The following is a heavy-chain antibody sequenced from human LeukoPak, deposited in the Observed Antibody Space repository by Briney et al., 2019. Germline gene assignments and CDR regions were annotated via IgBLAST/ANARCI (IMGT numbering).Heavy chain of an antibody. CDR3: ARAHSYGSSYYYYYMDV. CDR1: GYTFTSYY. V-gene: IGHV1-46*01. D-gene: IGHD5-18*01. J-gene: IGHJ6*03. Sequence: ASVKVSCKASGYTFTSYYMHWVRQAPGQGLEWMGIINPNGGSTSYAQKFQGRVTMTRDMSTSTVYMELSSLRSEDTAVYYCARAHSYGSSYYYYYMDVWGKGTTVTVSS. CDR2: INPNGGST.